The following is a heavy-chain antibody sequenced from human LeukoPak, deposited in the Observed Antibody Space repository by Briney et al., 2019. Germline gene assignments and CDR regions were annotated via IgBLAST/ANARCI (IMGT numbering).Heavy chain of an antibody. J-gene: IGHJ4*02. D-gene: IGHD4-17*01. Sequence: SVKVSCKASRGTFSSYAINWVRQAPGQGLEWMGGIIPIFGTANYVQKFQGRVTITADESTSTAYMELSSLRSEDTAVYYCASLGGGSTVTTYLNYWGQGTLVTVSS. CDR2: IIPIFGTA. CDR1: RGTFSSYA. V-gene: IGHV1-69*13. CDR3: ASLGGGSTVTTYLNY.